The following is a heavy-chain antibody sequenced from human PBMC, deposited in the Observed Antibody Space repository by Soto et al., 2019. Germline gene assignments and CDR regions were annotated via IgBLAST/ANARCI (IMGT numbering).Heavy chain of an antibody. CDR3: ARDCSLGSRYCRWFDP. CDR1: GFTLSGYA. V-gene: IGHV3-48*02. CDR2: ISSSSSNI. Sequence: EVQLVESGGGLVQPGGSLRLSCVASGFTLSGYAMNWVRQAPGKGLEWVSYISSSSSNIQYAGSVKGRFTISRDNAKNSLHLQINNLRDEDTALYYCARDCSLGSRYCRWFDPCGQGTLVTVSS. D-gene: IGHD2-15*01. J-gene: IGHJ5*02.